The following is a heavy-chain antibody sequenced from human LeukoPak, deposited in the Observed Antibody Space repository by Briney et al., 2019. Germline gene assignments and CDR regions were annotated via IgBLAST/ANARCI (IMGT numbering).Heavy chain of an antibody. CDR3: ARDAIVRDYSNSDY. CDR2: INPNSGGT. CDR1: GYTFTGYY. D-gene: IGHD4-11*01. Sequence: ASVKVSCKASGYTFTGYYIHWVRQAPGQGLEWMGWINPNSGGTNYAQKFQGRVTMTRDTSISTAYLELSRLTSDDTAVYYCARDAIVRDYSNSDYWGQGTLVTVSS. V-gene: IGHV1-2*02. J-gene: IGHJ4*02.